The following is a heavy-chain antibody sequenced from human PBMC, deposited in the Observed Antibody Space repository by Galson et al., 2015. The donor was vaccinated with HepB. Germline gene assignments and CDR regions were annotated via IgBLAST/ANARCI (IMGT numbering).Heavy chain of an antibody. CDR1: GGTFSSYA. CDR2: IIPIFGTA. CDR3: ARDTGGSSSVAGRRYFQH. D-gene: IGHD6-19*01. Sequence: SVKVSCKASGGTFSSYAISWVRQAPGQGLEWMGGIIPIFGTANYAQKFQGRVTITADESTSTAYMELSSLRSEDTAVYYCARDTGGSSSVAGRRYFQHWGQGALVTVSS. V-gene: IGHV1-69*13. J-gene: IGHJ1*01.